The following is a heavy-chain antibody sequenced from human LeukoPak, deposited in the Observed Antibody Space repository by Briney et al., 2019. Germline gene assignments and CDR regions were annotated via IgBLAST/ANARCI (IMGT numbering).Heavy chain of an antibody. V-gene: IGHV1-2*02. Sequence: ASVKVSCKASGYTFTSYDINWVRQATGQGLEWMGWINPNSGGTNYAQKFQGRVTMTRDTSISTAYMDLSRLRSDDTAVYYCARHGRFYDAFDIWGQGTMVTVSS. D-gene: IGHD3-3*01. J-gene: IGHJ3*02. CDR1: GYTFTSYD. CDR3: ARHGRFYDAFDI. CDR2: INPNSGGT.